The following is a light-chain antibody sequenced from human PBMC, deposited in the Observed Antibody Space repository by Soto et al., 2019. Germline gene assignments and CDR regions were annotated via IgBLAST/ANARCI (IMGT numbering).Light chain of an antibody. CDR3: SSFTGSTTWV. CDR2: DVT. CDR1: NSDVGGYDY. V-gene: IGLV2-14*03. Sequence: SALTQPASVSGSPGQSITISCTGTNSDVGGYDYVSWYQQHPGKAPRLLIFDVTKRPSGVSNRFSGSKSGNTASLTISGLLTEDEADYYCSSFTGSTTWVFGGGTKLTVL. J-gene: IGLJ3*02.